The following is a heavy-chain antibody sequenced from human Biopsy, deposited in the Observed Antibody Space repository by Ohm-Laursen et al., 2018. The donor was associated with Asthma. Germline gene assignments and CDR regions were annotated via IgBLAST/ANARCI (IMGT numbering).Heavy chain of an antibody. J-gene: IGHJ6*02. D-gene: IGHD3-10*01. CDR2: ISVYNGNT. CDR3: ARAVDYSHYYGIDV. Sequence: ASVKVSCKTSGYTFNSAGITWVRQAPGQGLEWMGWISVYNGNTKVAQKLQNRVTMITDTSTGTAYMELRSLRSDDTAVYFCARAVDYSHYYGIDVWGQGTTVTVS. V-gene: IGHV1-18*01. CDR1: GYTFNSAG.